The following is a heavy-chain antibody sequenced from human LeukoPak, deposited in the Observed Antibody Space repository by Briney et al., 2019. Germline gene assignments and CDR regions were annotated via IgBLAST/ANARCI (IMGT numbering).Heavy chain of an antibody. CDR1: GFTPSSYE. D-gene: IGHD4-17*01. Sequence: GGSLRLSCAASGFTPSSYEMNWVRQAPGKGLEWVSYISSSGSTTYYADSVKGRFTISRDNAKKSLYLQMNSLRAEDTAVYYCARGRDGDYVPLDYWGQGTLVTVSS. V-gene: IGHV3-48*03. CDR2: ISSSGSTT. CDR3: ARGRDGDYVPLDY. J-gene: IGHJ4*02.